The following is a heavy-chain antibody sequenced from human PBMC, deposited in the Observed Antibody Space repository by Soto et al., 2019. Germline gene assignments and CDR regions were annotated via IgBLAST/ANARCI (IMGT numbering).Heavy chain of an antibody. CDR3: AKDPSTGSGDSSPIWFQH. CDR1: GFTFSSYG. J-gene: IGHJ1*01. CDR2: ISYDGSNK. Sequence: QPGGSLRLSCAASGFTFSSYGMHWVHQAPGKGLEWVAVISYDGSNKYYADSVKGRFTISRDNSKNTLYLQMNSLRAEDTAVYYCAKDPSTGSGDSSPIWFQHWGQGTLVTVYS. V-gene: IGHV3-30*18. D-gene: IGHD6-13*01.